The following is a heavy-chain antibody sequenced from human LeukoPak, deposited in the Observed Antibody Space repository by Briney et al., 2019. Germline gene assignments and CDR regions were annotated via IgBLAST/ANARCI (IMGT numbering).Heavy chain of an antibody. V-gene: IGHV4-59*01. CDR2: IYDSVGT. J-gene: IGHJ6*02. CDR3: AKGGSTNFYYGDV. Sequence: PSETLSLTCSVAGGSMXNLYXTXIXQPPGXGVXWXGDIYDSVGTSYHTSHGRRVTISVHTSKNHLSLRLSSVAAADTAVYYCAKGGSTNFYYGDVWGQGTTVTVSS. D-gene: IGHD2/OR15-2a*01. CDR1: GGSMXNLY.